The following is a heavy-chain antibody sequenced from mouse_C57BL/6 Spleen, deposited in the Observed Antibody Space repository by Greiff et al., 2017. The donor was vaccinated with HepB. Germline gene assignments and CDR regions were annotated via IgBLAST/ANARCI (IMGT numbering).Heavy chain of an antibody. D-gene: IGHD1-2*01. CDR2: IYPRSGNT. J-gene: IGHJ1*03. CDR3: ARGSSSFTRYFDV. CDR1: GYTFTSYG. V-gene: IGHV1-81*01. Sequence: VQLQQSGAELARPGASVKLSCKASGYTFTSYGISWVKQRTGQGLEWIGEIYPRSGNTYYNEKFKGKATLTADKSSSTAYMELRSLTSEDSAVYFCARGSSSFTRYFDVWGTGTTVTVSS.